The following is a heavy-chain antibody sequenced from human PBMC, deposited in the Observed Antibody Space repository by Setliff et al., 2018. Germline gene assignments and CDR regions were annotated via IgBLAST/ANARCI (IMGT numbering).Heavy chain of an antibody. CDR3: ARCITIFGVVIPNAFDY. D-gene: IGHD3-3*01. CDR2: IYWDDDK. J-gene: IGHJ4*02. CDR1: GFSLSTNGVG. V-gene: IGHV2-5*02. Sequence: SGPTLVNPTQTLTLTCTFSGFSLSTNGVGVGWIRQPPGKALEWLALIYWDDDKRYSPSLKSRLTITKDTSKNQVVLTMTNMDPVDTATYYCARCITIFGVVIPNAFDYWGQGTLVTVSS.